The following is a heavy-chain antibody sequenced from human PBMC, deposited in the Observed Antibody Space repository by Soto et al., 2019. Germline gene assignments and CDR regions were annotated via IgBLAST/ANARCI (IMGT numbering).Heavy chain of an antibody. V-gene: IGHV3-23*01. J-gene: IGHJ2*01. CDR1: GFTFSSHA. D-gene: IGHD1-1*01. Sequence: EVQLLESGGGLVQPGGSLRLSCAASGFTFSSHAMSWVLQALGLGLEWVSVISGSGGSTYYADFVKGRFTISRDNSNKTLYLQLNSLRTADTDVYYCAKGGNDRYWYFELLCRGTLVTVSS. CDR2: ISGSGGST. CDR3: AKGGNDRYWYFEL.